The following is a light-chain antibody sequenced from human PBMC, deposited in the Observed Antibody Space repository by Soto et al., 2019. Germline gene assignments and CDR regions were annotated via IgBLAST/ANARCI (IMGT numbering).Light chain of an antibody. CDR1: QSISGW. J-gene: IGKJ1*01. Sequence: DIQMTQSPSTLSASVGDRFTITSRASQSISGWLAWYQQKPGTAPKLLIYEASNLESGVPSRFSGSGSGTEFTLTISSLQPDDFATYYCQQYYSDWTFGQGTKVDIK. CDR3: QQYYSDWT. CDR2: EAS. V-gene: IGKV1-5*01.